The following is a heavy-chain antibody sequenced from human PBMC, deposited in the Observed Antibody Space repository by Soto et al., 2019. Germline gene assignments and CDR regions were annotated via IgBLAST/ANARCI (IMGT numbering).Heavy chain of an antibody. CDR3: ARHRGYYFDD. D-gene: IGHD3-22*01. J-gene: IGHJ4*02. CDR2: LYQGLSI. V-gene: IGHV4-34*01. Sequence: PSAPLTLTSAVESWTFRGYYWSWIRQPPGQGLEWIGELYQGLSIIYNPSLESRVTISGDSSKNQFSLKLRSVTAADTAVDYCARHRGYYFDDRGQRTPGTV. CDR1: SWTFRGYY.